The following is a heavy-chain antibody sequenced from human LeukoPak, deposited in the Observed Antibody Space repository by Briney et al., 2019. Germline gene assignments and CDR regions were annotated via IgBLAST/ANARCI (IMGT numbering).Heavy chain of an antibody. CDR1: GFTFSSYG. Sequence: PGGSLRLSCAASGFTFSSYGMHWVRQAPGKGLEWVAVIWYDGTNKYYADSVKGRFTISRDNSKNTLYLQMNSLRAEDTAVYYCAKEITMVRGVIITEGFFYYGMDVWGQGTTVTVSS. D-gene: IGHD3-10*01. CDR2: IWYDGTNK. CDR3: AKEITMVRGVIITEGFFYYGMDV. J-gene: IGHJ6*02. V-gene: IGHV3-30*02.